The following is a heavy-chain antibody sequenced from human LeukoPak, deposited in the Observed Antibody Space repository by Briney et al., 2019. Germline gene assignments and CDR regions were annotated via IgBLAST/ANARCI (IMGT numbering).Heavy chain of an antibody. CDR2: ISAYNGNT. CDR1: GYTFTSYG. J-gene: IGHJ4*02. CDR3: ARSVRNGYSGYDFGY. V-gene: IGHV1-18*01. D-gene: IGHD5-12*01. Sequence: GASVKLSCKASGYTFTSYGISWVRQAPGQRLEWMGWISAYNGNTNYAQKLQGRVTMTTDTSTSTAYMELRSLRSDDTAVYYCARSVRNGYSGYDFGYWGQGTLVTVAS.